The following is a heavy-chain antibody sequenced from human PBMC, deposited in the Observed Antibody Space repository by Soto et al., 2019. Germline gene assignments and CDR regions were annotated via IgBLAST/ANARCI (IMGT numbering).Heavy chain of an antibody. CDR3: ARKVVAATRVGWLDP. D-gene: IGHD2-15*01. CDR1: GGTFSSYA. CDR2: IIPIFGTA. V-gene: IGHV1-69*13. J-gene: IGHJ5*02. Sequence: SVKVSCKASGGTFSSYAISWVRQAPGQGLELMGGIIPIFGTANYAQKFQGRVTITAXXXXXXAXMXLXXXXSEXTAVYYCARKVVAATRVGWLDPWGQGTLVTVSS.